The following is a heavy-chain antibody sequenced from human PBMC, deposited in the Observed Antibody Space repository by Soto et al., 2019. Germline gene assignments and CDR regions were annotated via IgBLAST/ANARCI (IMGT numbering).Heavy chain of an antibody. J-gene: IGHJ4*02. CDR3: ARDNGREQYYDSSGYWYYFDY. V-gene: IGHV4-59*01. CDR2: IYYSGST. CDR1: GGSISSYY. Sequence: SETLSLTCTVSGGSISSYYWIWIRQPPGKGLEWIGYIYYSGSTNYNPSLKSRVTISVDTSKNQFSLKLSSVTAADTAVYYCARDNGREQYYDSSGYWYYFDYWGQGTLVTV. D-gene: IGHD3-22*01.